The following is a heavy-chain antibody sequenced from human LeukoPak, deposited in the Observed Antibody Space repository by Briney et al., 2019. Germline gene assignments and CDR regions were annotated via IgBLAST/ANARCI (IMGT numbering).Heavy chain of an antibody. CDR2: IYTSGST. Sequence: PSETLSLTCAVYGGSFSGYYWSWIRQPAGKGLEWIGRIYTSGSTNYNPSLKSRVTISVDTSKNQFSLKLSSVTAADTAVYYCARGYSSGWYLAFDIWGQGTMVTVSS. J-gene: IGHJ3*02. D-gene: IGHD6-19*01. V-gene: IGHV4-59*10. CDR1: GGSFSGYY. CDR3: ARGYSSGWYLAFDI.